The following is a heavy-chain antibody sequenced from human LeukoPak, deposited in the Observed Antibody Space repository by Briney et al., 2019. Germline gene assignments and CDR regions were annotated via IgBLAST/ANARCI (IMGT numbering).Heavy chain of an antibody. CDR3: AKGRESGYYYDY. Sequence: GGSLRLSCAASGFTFSSYAMSWVRKAPGKGLEWVSAISGSGGGTYYADSVQGRFTISRDNSKNTLYLQMNSLRAEDTAVYYCAKGRESGYYYDYWGQGTLVTVSS. V-gene: IGHV3-23*01. CDR1: GFTFSSYA. CDR2: ISGSGGGT. D-gene: IGHD3-22*01. J-gene: IGHJ4*02.